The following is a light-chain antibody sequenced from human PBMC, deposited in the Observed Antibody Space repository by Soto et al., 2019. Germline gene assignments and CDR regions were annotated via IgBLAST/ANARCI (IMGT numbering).Light chain of an antibody. CDR1: QSISQW. V-gene: IGKV1-5*01. CDR3: QQYNAYSWA. CDR2: DAS. Sequence: IKMTQSPSTLSASVGDRVTITCRASQSISQWLAWYQQKPGEAPKLLISDASNLQSGVPSRFSGSGSGTEFTLSISSLQADDFATYYCQQYNAYSWAFGQGTKVDIK. J-gene: IGKJ1*01.